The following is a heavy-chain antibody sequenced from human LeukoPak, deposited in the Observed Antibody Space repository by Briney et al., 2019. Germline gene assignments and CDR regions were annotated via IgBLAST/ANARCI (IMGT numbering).Heavy chain of an antibody. Sequence: GGSLRLSCAASGFTLSGNWMHWVRQAPGKGPVWVSRINSDGSSTSYADSVKGRFTISRDNAKNTLYLQMNSLRAEDTAVYYCARRDNYDYWGQGTLVTVSS. D-gene: IGHD2-15*01. CDR1: GFTLSGNW. CDR2: INSDGSST. V-gene: IGHV3-74*01. J-gene: IGHJ4*02. CDR3: ARRDNYDY.